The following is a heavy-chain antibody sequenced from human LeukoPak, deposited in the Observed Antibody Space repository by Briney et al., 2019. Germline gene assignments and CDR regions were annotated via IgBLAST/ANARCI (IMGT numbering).Heavy chain of an antibody. CDR1: GFTFSSYS. V-gene: IGHV3-48*01. J-gene: IGHJ4*02. D-gene: IGHD3/OR15-3a*01. Sequence: PGGSLRLSCAASGFTFSSYSMNWVRQAPGKGLEWVSYISSSSSTIYYADSVKGRFTISRDNAKNSLYLQMNSLRAEDTAVYYCARDRRGPWDYWGQGTLVTVSS. CDR2: ISSSSSTI. CDR3: ARDRRGPWDY.